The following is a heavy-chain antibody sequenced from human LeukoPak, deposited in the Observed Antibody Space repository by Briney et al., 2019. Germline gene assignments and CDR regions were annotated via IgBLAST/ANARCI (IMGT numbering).Heavy chain of an antibody. Sequence: PGGSLRLSCAASGFTFSSYAMHWVRQAPGKGLEWVAVISYDGSNKSYADSVKGRFTISRDNSKNTLYLQMNSLRAEDTAVYYCARDHPPGGYSYAFDYWGQGTLVTVSS. CDR3: ARDHPPGGYSYAFDY. D-gene: IGHD5-18*01. CDR1: GFTFSSYA. CDR2: ISYDGSNK. J-gene: IGHJ4*02. V-gene: IGHV3-30-3*01.